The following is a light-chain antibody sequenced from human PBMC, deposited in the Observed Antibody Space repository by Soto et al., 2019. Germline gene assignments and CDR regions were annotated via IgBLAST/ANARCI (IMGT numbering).Light chain of an antibody. Sequence: QSAPTQPPSASGSPGQSATISCTGTSSDVGGYNYVSWYQQYPGKAPKLMIYEVSKRPSGVPGRFSGSKSGNTASLPVSGLQAEDEADYYCSSYAGSSTLVFGGGTQLTVL. V-gene: IGLV2-8*01. CDR1: SSDVGGYNY. J-gene: IGLJ2*01. CDR3: SSYAGSSTLV. CDR2: EVS.